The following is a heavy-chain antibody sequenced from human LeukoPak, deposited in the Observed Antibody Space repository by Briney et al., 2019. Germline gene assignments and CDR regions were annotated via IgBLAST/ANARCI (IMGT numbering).Heavy chain of an antibody. D-gene: IGHD2-15*01. CDR2: ISYDGSNK. J-gene: IGHJ6*02. Sequence: GRSLRLSCAASGFTFSSYAMHWVRQAPGKGLEWVAVISYDGSNKYYADSVKGRFTISRDNSKNTLYLQMNSLRAEDTAVYYCARDPGIVVVVAASGGMDVWGQGTTVTVSS. CDR1: GFTFSSYA. V-gene: IGHV3-30*04. CDR3: ARDPGIVVVVAASGGMDV.